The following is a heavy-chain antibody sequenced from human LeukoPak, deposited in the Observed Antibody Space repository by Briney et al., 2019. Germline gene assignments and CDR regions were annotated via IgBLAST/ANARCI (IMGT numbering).Heavy chain of an antibody. CDR3: ARSTKLTIFDDY. J-gene: IGHJ4*02. CDR1: GFTFSSYS. D-gene: IGHD3-3*01. V-gene: IGHV3-21*01. CDR2: ISSSSSYI. Sequence: GGSLRLSCAASGFTFSSYSMSWVRQAPGKGLEWVSSISSSSSYIYYADSVKGRFTTSRDNAKNSLYLQMNSLRAEDTAVYYCARSTKLTIFDDYWGQGTLVTVSS.